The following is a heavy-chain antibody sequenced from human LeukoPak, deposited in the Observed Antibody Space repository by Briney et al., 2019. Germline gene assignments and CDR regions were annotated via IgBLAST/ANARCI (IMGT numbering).Heavy chain of an antibody. D-gene: IGHD3-22*01. Sequence: SETLSLTCTISGDSISSSSYYWGWIRQPPGRGLEWIGDIYYRGSTYYNPSLKSRVSISIDTSNNQFSLTLNSVTAADTALYFCARRRYYDSTGYLDWGQGTLVTVSS. J-gene: IGHJ1*01. CDR2: IYYRGST. CDR1: GDSISSSSYY. CDR3: ARRRYYDSTGYLD. V-gene: IGHV4-39*01.